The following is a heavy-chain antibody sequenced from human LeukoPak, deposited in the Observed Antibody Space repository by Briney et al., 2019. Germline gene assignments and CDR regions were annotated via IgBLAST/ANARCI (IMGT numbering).Heavy chain of an antibody. CDR2: ISAYNGNT. V-gene: IGHV1-18*01. CDR3: AREYCSGGSCYPTDAFDI. CDR1: GYTFTSYG. Sequence: ASVKVSCKASGYTFTSYGISWVRQAPGQGLEWMGWISAYNGNTNYAQKLQGRVTMTTDTSTTTAYMELRGLRSDDTAVYYCAREYCSGGSCYPTDAFDIWGQGTMVTVSS. J-gene: IGHJ3*02. D-gene: IGHD2-15*01.